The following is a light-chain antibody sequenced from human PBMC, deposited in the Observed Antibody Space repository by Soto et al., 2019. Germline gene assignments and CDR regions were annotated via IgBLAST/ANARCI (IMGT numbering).Light chain of an antibody. CDR2: GAS. Sequence: VMTHSPNTLSVSHGEKATLSCRASQSVSSNLAWYQQKPGQAPRLLIYGASTRATGIPARFSGSGSGTEFTLTISSLQSEDYAVYYCHQYNNWPPWTFGQGTKVDIK. CDR3: HQYNNWPPWT. V-gene: IGKV3-15*01. J-gene: IGKJ1*01. CDR1: QSVSSN.